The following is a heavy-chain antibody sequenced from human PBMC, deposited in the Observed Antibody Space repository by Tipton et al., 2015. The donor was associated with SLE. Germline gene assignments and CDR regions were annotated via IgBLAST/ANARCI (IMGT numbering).Heavy chain of an antibody. CDR2: ISYDGSKK. CDR3: ARPGGDSGYDQGY. J-gene: IGHJ4*02. CDR1: GFTFSGYG. D-gene: IGHD5-12*01. Sequence: SLRLSCAASGFTFSGYGMHWVRQAPGKGLEWVAVISYDGSKKYYADSVKGRFTISRDNSKNTLYLQMSSLRPEDTAVYYCARPGGDSGYDQGYWGQGTLVIVPS. V-gene: IGHV3-30*19.